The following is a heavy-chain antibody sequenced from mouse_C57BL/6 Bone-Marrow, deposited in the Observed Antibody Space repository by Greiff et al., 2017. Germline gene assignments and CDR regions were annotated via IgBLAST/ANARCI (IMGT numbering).Heavy chain of an antibody. Sequence: QVQLKESGPGLVQPSQSLSITCTVSGFSLTSYGVHWVRQSPGKGLEWLGVIWRGGSTDYNAAFMSRLSITKDNSKSQVFFKMNSLQADDTAINYCAKDGSSPYYAMDYWGQGTSVTVSS. J-gene: IGHJ4*01. CDR1: GFSLTSYG. V-gene: IGHV2-5*01. CDR3: AKDGSSPYYAMDY. D-gene: IGHD1-1*01. CDR2: IWRGGST.